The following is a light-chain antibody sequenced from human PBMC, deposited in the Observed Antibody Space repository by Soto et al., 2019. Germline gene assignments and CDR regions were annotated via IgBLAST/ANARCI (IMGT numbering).Light chain of an antibody. J-gene: IGLJ1*01. Sequence: QSVLTQPASVSGSPGQSITISCTGTSSDVGGFNYVSWYQQHPGKAPKLMIYDVTNRPSGVSYRFSGSKSGNTASLTISRLQADDEADYYCNSYTSSSTYVFGTGTKVTVL. CDR2: DVT. CDR3: NSYTSSSTYV. CDR1: SSDVGGFNY. V-gene: IGLV2-14*03.